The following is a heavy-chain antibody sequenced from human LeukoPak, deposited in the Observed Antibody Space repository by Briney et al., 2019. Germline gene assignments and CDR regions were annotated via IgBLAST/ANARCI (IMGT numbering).Heavy chain of an antibody. D-gene: IGHD6-19*01. CDR2: VSPDSGDT. J-gene: IGHJ4*02. CDR1: GYTFTNND. Sequence: ASVKVSCKASGYTFTNNDINWVRQTTGQGIEWMGWVSPDSGDTGYAPNFRGRVTMTTDTSINTAYMELTSLTSEDTAIYYCTRGRAAGDWGQGTLVTVSS. CDR3: TRGRAAGD. V-gene: IGHV1-8*01.